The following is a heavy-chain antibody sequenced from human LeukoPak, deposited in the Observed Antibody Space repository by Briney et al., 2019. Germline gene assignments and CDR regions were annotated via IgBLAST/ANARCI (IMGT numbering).Heavy chain of an antibody. D-gene: IGHD3-9*01. J-gene: IGHJ4*02. V-gene: IGHV3-30*04. CDR2: ISYDGSNK. CDR3: AKEVVPYYDILTGYPSDY. Sequence: GGSLRLSCAASGFTFSSYTMHWVRQAPGKGLEWVAVISYDGSNKYYADSVKGRFTISRDNSKNTLYLQMNSLRAEDTAVYYCAKEVVPYYDILTGYPSDYWGQGTLVTVSS. CDR1: GFTFSSYT.